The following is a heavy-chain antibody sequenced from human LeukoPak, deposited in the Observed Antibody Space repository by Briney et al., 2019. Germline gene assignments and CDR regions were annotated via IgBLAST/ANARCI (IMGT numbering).Heavy chain of an antibody. CDR1: GGSISSYY. CDR2: IYYSGST. V-gene: IGHV4-59*01. D-gene: IGHD2-2*01. CDR3: ARETSSSFDY. J-gene: IGHJ4*02. Sequence: SETLSLTCTVSGGSISSYYWSWIRQPPGKGLEWIGYIYYSGSTNYNPSLKSRVTISVDTSKNQFSLKLSSVTAADTAAYYYARETSSSFDYWGQGTLVTVSS.